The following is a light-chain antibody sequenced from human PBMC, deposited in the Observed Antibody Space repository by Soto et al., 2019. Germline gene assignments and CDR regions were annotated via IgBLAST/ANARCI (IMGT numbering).Light chain of an antibody. V-gene: IGKV1-5*03. CDR3: QQYNTYPLT. CDR2: KAS. J-gene: IGKJ4*01. CDR1: QSISTW. Sequence: DIQMTQSPSTLSASVGDRVTITCRASQSISTWLAWYQQKPGKAPKLLIYKASSLESGVPSRFSGSGPGTEFTLTINSLQPDDFATYYCQQYNTYPLTFGGGTTVEIK.